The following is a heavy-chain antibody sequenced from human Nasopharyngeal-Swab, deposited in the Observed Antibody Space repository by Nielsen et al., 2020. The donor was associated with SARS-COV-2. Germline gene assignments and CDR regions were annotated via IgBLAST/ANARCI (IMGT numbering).Heavy chain of an antibody. Sequence: ETLSLTCTVSGGSISSYYWSWIRQPPGKGLEWIGYIYYSGSTNYNPSLKSRVTISVDTSKNQFSLKLSSVTAADTAVYYCARDRGLYGSGPYGMDVWGQGTTVTVSS. CDR2: IYYSGST. CDR3: ARDRGLYGSGPYGMDV. CDR1: GGSISSYY. D-gene: IGHD3-10*01. J-gene: IGHJ6*02. V-gene: IGHV4-59*01.